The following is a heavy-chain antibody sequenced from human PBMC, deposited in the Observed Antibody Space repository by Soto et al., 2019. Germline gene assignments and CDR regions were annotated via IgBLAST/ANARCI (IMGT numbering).Heavy chain of an antibody. CDR3: ARHNYGPLDY. D-gene: IGHD3-10*01. CDR2: IDPRSGAS. V-gene: IGHV1-2*02. Sequence: ASVKVSCKPSGYPFTDLYIHWVRQAPGLGLEWMGWIDPRSGASRKTQRFQGRFTMTRDTSTDTVYMELSSLRSDDTAVYFCARHNYGPLDYWGQGPLLTVSS. CDR1: GYPFTDLY. J-gene: IGHJ4*02.